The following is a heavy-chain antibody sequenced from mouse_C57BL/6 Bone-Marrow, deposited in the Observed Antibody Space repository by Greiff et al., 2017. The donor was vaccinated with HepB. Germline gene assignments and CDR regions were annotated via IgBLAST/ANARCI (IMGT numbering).Heavy chain of an antibody. CDR2: IDPSDSNT. V-gene: IGHV1-50*01. CDR3: ASPVAY. J-gene: IGHJ3*01. CDR1: GYTFTSYW. Sequence: QVQLQQPGAELVKPGASVKLSCKASGYTFTSYWMQWVKQRPGQGLEWIGEIDPSDSNTNYNQKFKGKATLTVDTSSSTAYMQRSSLTSEDSAVYYCASPVAYWGQGTLVTVSA.